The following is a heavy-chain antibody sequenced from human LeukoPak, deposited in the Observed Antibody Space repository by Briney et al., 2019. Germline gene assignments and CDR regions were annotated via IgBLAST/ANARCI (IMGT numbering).Heavy chain of an antibody. CDR3: AQYVVGGSTYYFDY. CDR2: ITGGGDST. CDR1: GFTFSSAA. D-gene: IGHD2-2*01. J-gene: IGHJ4*02. Sequence: PGGSLRLSCAASGFTFSSAAMSWVRQAPGKGLEWVSTITGGGDSTYYADSVKGRITISRDNSKNTLYLQMNSLRAEDTAVYFCAQYVVGGSTYYFDYWGQGTLVTVSS. V-gene: IGHV3-23*01.